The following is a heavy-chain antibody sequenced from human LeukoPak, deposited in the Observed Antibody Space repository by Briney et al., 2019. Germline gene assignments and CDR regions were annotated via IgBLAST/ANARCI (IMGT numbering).Heavy chain of an antibody. CDR2: IYHSEST. D-gene: IGHD3-10*01. V-gene: IGHV4-30-2*01. CDR3: AREAYGLPPDY. Sequence: SQTLSLTCTVSGGSISSGGYYWSWIRQPPGKGLEWIGYIYHSESTYYNPSLKSRVTISVDRSKNQFSLKLSSVTAADTAVYYCAREAYGLPPDYWGQGTLVTVSS. J-gene: IGHJ4*02. CDR1: GGSISSGGYY.